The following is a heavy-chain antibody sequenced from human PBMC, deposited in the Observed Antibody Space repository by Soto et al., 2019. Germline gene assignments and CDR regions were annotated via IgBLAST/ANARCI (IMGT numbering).Heavy chain of an antibody. CDR1: GFAFSRFA. J-gene: IGHJ4*02. D-gene: IGHD4-4*01. CDR2: ISGSGGST. V-gene: IGHV3-23*01. CDR3: AKDMDAYSNYVVFDY. Sequence: PGGSLRLSCAASGFAFSRFAMSWVRQAPGKGLEWVSGISGSGGSTYYADSVKGRFSISRDNSKNTLYLQMNSLRAEDTAVYYCAKDMDAYSNYVVFDYWGQGTLVTVSS.